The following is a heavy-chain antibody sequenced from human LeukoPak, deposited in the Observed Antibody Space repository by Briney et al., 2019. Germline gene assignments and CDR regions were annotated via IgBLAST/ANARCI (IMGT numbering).Heavy chain of an antibody. CDR1: GYKFTNYG. J-gene: IGHJ4*02. CDR2: ISPYNGNT. V-gene: IGHV1-18*01. D-gene: IGHD3-22*01. Sequence: ASVKVSCKASGYKFTNYGISWVRQAPGQGLEWMGWISPYNGNTIYAQKLQGRVTMTTDTSTSTAYMELGSLRSDDTAVYYCARGSPPRVYYDRSGYYSYYFDYWGQGTLVTVSS. CDR3: ARGSPPRVYYDRSGYYSYYFDY.